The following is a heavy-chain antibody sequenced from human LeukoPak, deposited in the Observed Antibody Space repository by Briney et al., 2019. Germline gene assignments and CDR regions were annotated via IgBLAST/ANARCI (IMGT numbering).Heavy chain of an antibody. CDR2: INPNSGGT. D-gene: IGHD3-16*02. J-gene: IGHJ3*02. CDR1: GYTFTGYY. V-gene: IGHV1-2*02. Sequence: ASVKVSCKASGYTFTGYYMHWVRQAPGQGLEWMGWINPNSGGTNYAQKFQGRVTMTRDTSISTAYMELSRLRSDDTAVYYCARVKVMITFGGVIGNDAFDIWGQGTMVTVSS. CDR3: ARVKVMITFGGVIGNDAFDI.